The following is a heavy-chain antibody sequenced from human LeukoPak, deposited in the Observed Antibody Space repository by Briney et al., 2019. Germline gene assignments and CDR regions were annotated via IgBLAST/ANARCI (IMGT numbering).Heavy chain of an antibody. CDR2: ISAYNGNT. J-gene: IGHJ6*02. CDR1: GYTFTSYG. Sequence: ASVKVSCKASGYTFTSYGISWVRQAPGQGLERMGWISAYNGNTNYAQKLQGRVTMTTDTSTSTAYMELRSLRSDDTAVYYCARDPGYAVKNGVWDYYGMDVWGQGTTVTVSS. V-gene: IGHV1-18*01. CDR3: ARDPGYAVKNGVWDYYGMDV. D-gene: IGHD2-15*01.